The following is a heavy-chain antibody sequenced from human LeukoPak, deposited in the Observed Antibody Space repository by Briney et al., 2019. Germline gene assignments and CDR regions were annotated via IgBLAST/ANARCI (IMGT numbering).Heavy chain of an antibody. CDR2: IIPIFGTA. D-gene: IGHD3-9*01. V-gene: IGHV1-69*06. J-gene: IGHJ4*02. CDR3: ARGANYDILTGYYSFDY. Sequence: SVKVSFKATVGTFTSYAISWVRQPLGQGLEWMGRIIPIFGTANNAQKFQGRDTITADKSTSTTYMEISSLRSEDTAVYYCARGANYDILTGYYSFDYWGQGTLVTVSS. CDR1: VGTFTSYA.